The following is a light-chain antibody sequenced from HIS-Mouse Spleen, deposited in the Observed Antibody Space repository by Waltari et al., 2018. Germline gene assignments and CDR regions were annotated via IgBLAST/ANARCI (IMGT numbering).Light chain of an antibody. CDR2: RNN. J-gene: IGLJ2*01. CDR1: SSNIGSNY. CDR3: AAWDDSLSGHVV. Sequence: QSVLTQPPSASGTPGQRVTISCSGSSSNIGSNYVYWYQQLPGTAPKLLIYRNNQRPSGVPDRFSGSKSGTSASLGISGLRSEDEADYYCAAWDDSLSGHVVFGGGTKLTVL. V-gene: IGLV1-47*01.